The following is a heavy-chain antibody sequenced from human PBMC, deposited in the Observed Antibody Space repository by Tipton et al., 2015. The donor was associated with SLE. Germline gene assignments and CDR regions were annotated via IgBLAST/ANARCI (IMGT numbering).Heavy chain of an antibody. CDR2: IYSGGDT. CDR3: AREGIGTPDY. J-gene: IGHJ4*02. V-gene: IGHV3-66*01. D-gene: IGHD6-13*01. Sequence: SLRLSCAGSGFIVNDFFLNWVRQAPGKGLEWVSVIYSGGDTYYADSVKGRFTISRDNAKNSLYLQMNSLRVDDTAVYYCAREGIGTPDYWGQGTLVTVSS. CDR1: GFIVNDFF.